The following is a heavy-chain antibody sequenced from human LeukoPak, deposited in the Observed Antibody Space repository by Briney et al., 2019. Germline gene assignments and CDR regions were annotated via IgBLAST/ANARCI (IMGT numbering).Heavy chain of an antibody. J-gene: IGHJ4*02. D-gene: IGHD6-13*01. V-gene: IGHV3-7*02. CDR3: TRGTPEYSSSWYDY. CDR2: IKHDGSEQ. Sequence: GGSLRPSCAASGFIFNTYWMSWVRQAPGKGLEWVASIKHDGSEQYYVDSVKGRFTISRDNAKNTMYLQMNSLRAEDTAVYYCTRGTPEYSSSWYDYWGQGTLVTVSS. CDR1: GFIFNTYW.